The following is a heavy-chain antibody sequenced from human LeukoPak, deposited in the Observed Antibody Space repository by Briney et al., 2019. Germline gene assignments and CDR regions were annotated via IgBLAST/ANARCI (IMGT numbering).Heavy chain of an antibody. CDR1: GFTVSSNY. D-gene: IGHD3-9*01. CDR2: IYSGGST. Sequence: GGSLRLSCAASGFTVSSNYMSWVRQAPGKGLEWVSVIYSGGSTYYADSVKGRFTISRDNSKNTLYLQVNSLRAEDTAVYYCATDYDILTGYYARGQGTLVTVSS. CDR3: ATDYDILTGYYA. J-gene: IGHJ4*02. V-gene: IGHV3-66*01.